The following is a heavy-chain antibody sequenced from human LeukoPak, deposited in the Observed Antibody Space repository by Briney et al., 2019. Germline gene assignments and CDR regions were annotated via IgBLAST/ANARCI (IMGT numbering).Heavy chain of an antibody. D-gene: IGHD3-3*01. CDR2: IYYSGST. Sequence: SETLSLTCTVSGGSISSYYWSWIRQPPGKGLEWIGYIYYSGSTNYNPSLKSRVTISVDTSKNQFSLKLSSVTAADTAVYYCARLYYDFWSGLNQYYFDYWGQGTLVTVSS. CDR3: ARLYYDFWSGLNQYYFDY. J-gene: IGHJ4*02. CDR1: GGSISSYY. V-gene: IGHV4-59*08.